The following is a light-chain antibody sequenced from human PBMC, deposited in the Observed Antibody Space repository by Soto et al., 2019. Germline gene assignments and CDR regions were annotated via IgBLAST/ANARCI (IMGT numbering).Light chain of an antibody. CDR1: QSVLHISTNKNY. CDR3: QQYYSTPLT. V-gene: IGKV4-1*01. CDR2: WAS. J-gene: IGKJ3*01. Sequence: DIVMTQSPDSLAVSLGERATINCKSSQSVLHISTNKNYLAWYQQRPGQPPKLLIYWASARESGVPDRCSGSGSGTDFTLTISSLQAEDVAVYYCQQYYSTPLTFGPGTKVYIK.